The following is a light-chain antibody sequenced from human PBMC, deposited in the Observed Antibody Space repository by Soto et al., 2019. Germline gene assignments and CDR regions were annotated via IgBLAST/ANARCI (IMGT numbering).Light chain of an antibody. V-gene: IGLV1-44*01. CDR3: AAGDGSLNGWV. CDR1: SSNVGSDI. Sequence: QSVLTQPPSASGTPGQRVTISCSGSSSNVGSDIVNWYRQLPGTAPELLIYSDNQRPSGVPDRFSGSKSGTSASLAISGLQSDDEADYYCAAGDGSLNGWVFGGGTKVTVL. CDR2: SDN. J-gene: IGLJ3*02.